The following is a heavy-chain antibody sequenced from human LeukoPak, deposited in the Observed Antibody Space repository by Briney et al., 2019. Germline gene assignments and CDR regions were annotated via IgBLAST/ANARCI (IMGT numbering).Heavy chain of an antibody. Sequence: ASVKVSCKASGYTFTDYYMHWVRQAPGQGLEWMGWINPNSGGTNFAQKFQGRVAITRDTSINKAYLELGSLRSDDTAVYFCARARWQLVPYFDSWGQGTLVTVSS. J-gene: IGHJ4*02. V-gene: IGHV1-2*02. CDR3: ARARWQLVPYFDS. D-gene: IGHD6-6*01. CDR1: GYTFTDYY. CDR2: INPNSGGT.